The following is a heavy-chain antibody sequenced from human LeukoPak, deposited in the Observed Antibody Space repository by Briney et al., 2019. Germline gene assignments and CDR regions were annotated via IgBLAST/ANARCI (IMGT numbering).Heavy chain of an antibody. CDR2: ISAYKGNT. Sequence: GASVKVSCKASGYTFSTYGISWVRQAPGQGLAWMGWISAYKGNTYYAQKLQGRVTMTTDTSTSTAYMELRSLRSDDTAIYYCARDLYYYGSGSYYDVFDVWGQGTMVTVSS. CDR1: GYTFSTYG. CDR3: ARDLYYYGSGSYYDVFDV. J-gene: IGHJ3*01. D-gene: IGHD3-10*01. V-gene: IGHV1-18*01.